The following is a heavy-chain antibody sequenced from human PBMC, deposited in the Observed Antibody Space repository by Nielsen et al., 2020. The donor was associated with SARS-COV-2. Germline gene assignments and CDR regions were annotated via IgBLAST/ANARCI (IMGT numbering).Heavy chain of an antibody. J-gene: IGHJ4*01. Sequence: GESLKISCVASGFTVSDYYMSWVRQAPGKGLEWLSYISSSGTNTEYADSVKGRFTISKDDAKNSLYLQMNSLEIEDTAVYYCAAKYGGEWLAVFDYWGQGTQVTVSS. V-gene: IGHV3-11*01. CDR2: ISSSGTNT. CDR3: AAKYGGEWLAVFDY. D-gene: IGHD6-19*01. CDR1: GFTVSDYY.